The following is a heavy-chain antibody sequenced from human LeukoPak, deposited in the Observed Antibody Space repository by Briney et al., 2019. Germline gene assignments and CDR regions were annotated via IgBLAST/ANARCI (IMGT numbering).Heavy chain of an antibody. Sequence: PSETLSLTCAVYGGSFSGYYWSWIRQPPGKGLEWIGEINHSGSTNYNPSLKSRVTISVDTSKNQFSLKLSSVTAADTAVYYCARGLKVRGLPIWGQGTMVTVSS. CDR1: GGSFSGYY. D-gene: IGHD3-10*01. CDR2: INHSGST. J-gene: IGHJ3*02. V-gene: IGHV4-34*01. CDR3: ARGLKVRGLPI.